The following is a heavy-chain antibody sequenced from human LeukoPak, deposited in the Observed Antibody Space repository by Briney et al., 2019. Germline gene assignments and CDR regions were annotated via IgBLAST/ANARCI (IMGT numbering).Heavy chain of an antibody. J-gene: IGHJ4*02. CDR3: ARDKGTSYLSSFDY. CDR1: GFTFSNAW. V-gene: IGHV3-15*01. Sequence: GGSLRLSCAASGFTFSNAWMSWVRQAPGKGLEWVGRIKSKSDGGTTDYAAPVKGRFTISRDDSKDTLYLQMNSLRAADTAVYYCARDKGTSYLSSFDYWGQGTLVTVSS. D-gene: IGHD6-6*01. CDR2: IKSKSDGGTT.